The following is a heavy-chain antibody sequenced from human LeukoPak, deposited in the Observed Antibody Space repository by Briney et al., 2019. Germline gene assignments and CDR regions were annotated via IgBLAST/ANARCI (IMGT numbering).Heavy chain of an antibody. CDR3: ARYYSNWFDP. Sequence: ASVKVSCKASGYTFTGYYMHWGRQAPGQGLECRGWINPNSGGTSYAQKFQGRFTMRRDNSIRTAYMELSRLRSDDTAVYYCARYYSNWFDPWGQGTLVTVSS. CDR1: GYTFTGYY. D-gene: IGHD4-11*01. V-gene: IGHV1-2*02. J-gene: IGHJ5*02. CDR2: INPNSGGT.